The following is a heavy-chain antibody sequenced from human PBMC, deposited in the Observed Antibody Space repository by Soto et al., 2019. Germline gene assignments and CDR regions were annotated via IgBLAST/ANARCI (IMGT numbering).Heavy chain of an antibody. V-gene: IGHV3-74*01. Sequence: GGSLRPSCVASRFASEVYWIDWVSQVPRERVGRVSRITDDGARNDAADFVRGGFTISRDNANNALYLQRSAFRGEDTAVYFCTRGPWPSSVGTGAVWGRGALVTVSS. CDR3: TRGPWPSSVGTGAV. J-gene: IGHJ4*02. D-gene: IGHD2-2*01. CDR2: ITDDGARN. CDR1: RFASEVYW.